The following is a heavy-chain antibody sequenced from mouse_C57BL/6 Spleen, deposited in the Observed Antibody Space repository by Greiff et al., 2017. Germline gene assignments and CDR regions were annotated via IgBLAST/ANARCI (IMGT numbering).Heavy chain of an antibody. CDR1: GFSLTSYG. D-gene: IGHD1-1*01. CDR3: AREEPHYYGSSPYAMDY. CDR2: IWSGGST. V-gene: IGHV2-2*01. Sequence: QVQLKESGPGLVQPSQSLSITCTVSGFSLTSYGVHWVRQSPGKGLEWLGVIWSGGSTDYNAAFISRLSISKDNSKSQVFFKMNSLQADDTAIYYCAREEPHYYGSSPYAMDYWGQGTSVTVSS. J-gene: IGHJ4*01.